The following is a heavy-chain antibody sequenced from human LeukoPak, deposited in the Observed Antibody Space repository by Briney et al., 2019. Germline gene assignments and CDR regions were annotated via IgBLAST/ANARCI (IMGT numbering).Heavy chain of an antibody. J-gene: IGHJ6*03. D-gene: IGHD2-15*01. CDR1: GFTFGDYA. CDR3: TITGGSRRDNYYYFMDV. Sequence: GGSLRLSCTASGFTFGDYAMSWVRQAPGKGLKWVCFIRSKHYGGTTECAPSVKGRFTISRHDSKSIAYLQMNSLKTEDTAVYYCTITGGSRRDNYYYFMDVWGKGATVTVSS. V-gene: IGHV3-49*04. CDR2: IRSKHYGGTT.